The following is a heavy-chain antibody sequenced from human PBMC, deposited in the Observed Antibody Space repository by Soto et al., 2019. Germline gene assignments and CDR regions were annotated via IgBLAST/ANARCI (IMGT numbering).Heavy chain of an antibody. V-gene: IGHV3-64D*06. CDR1: GFTFSEYS. Sequence: GGSLRLSCSASGFTFSEYSMHWVRQAPGKGLQYVSTISSDGDITYYADSAKGRFTISRDNSKNTLYLQMNSLRPEDTAVYYCVKVSTFYDILTGYYSTNFFDPWGQGTLVTVS. J-gene: IGHJ5*02. CDR3: VKVSTFYDILTGYYSTNFFDP. D-gene: IGHD3-9*01. CDR2: ISSDGDIT.